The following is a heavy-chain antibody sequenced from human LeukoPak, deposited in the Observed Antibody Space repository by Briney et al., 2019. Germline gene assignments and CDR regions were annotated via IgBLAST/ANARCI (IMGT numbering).Heavy chain of an antibody. V-gene: IGHV3-23*01. CDR1: GFTFSNYA. CDR2: VSDKGDAS. Sequence: GGSLRLSCAASGFTFSNYAMSWVRRAPGKGLEWFSTVSDKGDASAHADSVKGRFTISRDNAKNTLSLLMNILRAEDTAVYYCARVGPLATRSAGHYYFDLWGRGTLVTVSS. CDR3: ARVGPLATRSAGHYYFDL. J-gene: IGHJ2*01. D-gene: IGHD3-10*01.